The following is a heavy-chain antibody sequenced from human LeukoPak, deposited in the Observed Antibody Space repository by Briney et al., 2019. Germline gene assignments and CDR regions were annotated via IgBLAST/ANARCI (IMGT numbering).Heavy chain of an antibody. CDR2: FDPEDGET. CDR1: GYTLTELS. D-gene: IGHD6-19*01. CDR3: ATGPQWLVRFDY. Sequence: ASVKVSCKVSGYTLTELSMHWVRQAPGKGLEWMGGFDPEDGETIHAQKFQGRVTMTEDTSTDTAYMELSSLRSEDTAVYYCATGPQWLVRFDYWGQGTLVTVFS. J-gene: IGHJ4*02. V-gene: IGHV1-24*01.